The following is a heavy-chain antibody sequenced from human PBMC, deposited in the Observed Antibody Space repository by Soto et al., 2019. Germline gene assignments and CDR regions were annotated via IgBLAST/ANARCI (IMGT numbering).Heavy chain of an antibody. D-gene: IGHD2-2*01. V-gene: IGHV4-59*12. CDR1: GDSISRDY. CDR3: ARFSRSYYHAMDV. CDR2: IYYSGST. J-gene: IGHJ6*04. Sequence: SETLSLTCTVSGDSISRDYWSWIRQPPGKGLEWIGYIYYSGSTNYNPSLKSRVTISVDTSKNQFSLQLKSLTAADTALYYWARFSRSYYHAMDVWGKRSTGSVSP.